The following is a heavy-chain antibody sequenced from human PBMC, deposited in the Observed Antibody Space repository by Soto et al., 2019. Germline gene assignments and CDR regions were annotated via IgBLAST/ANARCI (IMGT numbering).Heavy chain of an antibody. V-gene: IGHV3-23*01. J-gene: IGHJ5*02. CDR3: AKGPTWDIVVVPAATSGGTWFDP. CDR2: ISGSGRTT. Sequence: GGSLRLSCAASGFTFGSYAMNWLRQAPGRGLECVSVISGSGRTTYYADSVKGRFTISRDNSKNTLYLQMNSLRAEDTAVYYCAKGPTWDIVVVPAATSGGTWFDPWGQGTLVTVSS. CDR1: GFTFGSYA. D-gene: IGHD2-2*01.